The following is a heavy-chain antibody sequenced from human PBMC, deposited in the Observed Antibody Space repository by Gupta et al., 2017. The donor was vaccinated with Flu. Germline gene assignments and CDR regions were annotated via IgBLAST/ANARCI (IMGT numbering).Heavy chain of an antibody. CDR3: AKDGPWTASCPYYCYYMDV. CDR1: AFTFGSYG. CDR2: IASDGSHK. D-gene: IGHD2-2*01. Sequence: QIQLVESGGGVAQFGTSLRLSCAASAFTFGSYGLHWVRQAPGKGLEWVADIASDGSHKDYADSVRGRVTISRDNSKNTLSLEMDSLRVEDTAVYYCAKDGPWTASCPYYCYYMDVWCKGTTVTVSS. J-gene: IGHJ6*03. V-gene: IGHV3-30*18.